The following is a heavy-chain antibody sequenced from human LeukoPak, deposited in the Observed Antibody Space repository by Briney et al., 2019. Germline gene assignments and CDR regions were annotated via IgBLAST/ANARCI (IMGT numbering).Heavy chain of an antibody. CDR1: GGSIRSYY. Sequence: KSSETLSLTCTVSGGSIRSYYWSWIRQPPGKGLEWIGRVYYSGSTSYNPSLKSRVTISVDTSKNEFSLKLSSVTAADTAVYYCASFRVGVTEWHFDHWGQGTLVTVSS. V-gene: IGHV4-59*04. CDR3: ASFRVGVTEWHFDH. J-gene: IGHJ4*02. CDR2: VYYSGST. D-gene: IGHD1-26*01.